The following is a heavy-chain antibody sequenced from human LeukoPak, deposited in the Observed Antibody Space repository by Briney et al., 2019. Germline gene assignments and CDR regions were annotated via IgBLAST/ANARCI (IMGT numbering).Heavy chain of an antibody. V-gene: IGHV3-7*01. Sequence: GGSLRLSCAASGFTFSTYYMSWVRQAPGKGLEWVANIKQAGSDPYCVDSVKGRFTISRDNAKNSLYLQMNSLRAEDTAVYYCATYTEGYFDYWGQGTLVTVSS. CDR1: GFTFSTYY. CDR3: ATYTEGYFDY. CDR2: IKQAGSDP. J-gene: IGHJ4*02.